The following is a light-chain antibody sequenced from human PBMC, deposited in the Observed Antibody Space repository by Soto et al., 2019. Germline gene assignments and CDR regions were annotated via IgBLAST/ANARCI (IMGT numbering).Light chain of an antibody. V-gene: IGLV2-8*01. Sequence: QSALTQPPSASGSPGQSVTISCTGTSRDVGGYNCVSWYQQHPGKAPKLMIYEVSKRPSGVPDRFSGSKSGNTASLTVSGLQAEDEADYYCSSYAGSKTLFGGGTKVTVL. CDR2: EVS. CDR3: SSYAGSKTL. CDR1: SRDVGGYNC. J-gene: IGLJ2*01.